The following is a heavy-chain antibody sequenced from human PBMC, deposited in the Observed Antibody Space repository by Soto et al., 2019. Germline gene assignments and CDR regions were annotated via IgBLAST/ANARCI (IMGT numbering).Heavy chain of an antibody. CDR3: ARDLRDYYDSSGLSEPVY. CDR2: IYYSGST. CDR1: GGSISSGGYY. V-gene: IGHV4-31*03. Sequence: LSLTCTVSGGSISSGGYYWSWIRQHPGKGLEWIGYIYYSGSTYYNPSLKSRVTISVDTSKNQFSLKLSSVTAADTAVYYCARDLRDYYDSSGLSEPVYWGQGTLVTVSS. D-gene: IGHD3-22*01. J-gene: IGHJ4*02.